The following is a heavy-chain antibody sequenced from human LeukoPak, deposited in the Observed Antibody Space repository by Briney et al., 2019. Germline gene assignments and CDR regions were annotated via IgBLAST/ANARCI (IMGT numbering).Heavy chain of an antibody. CDR1: GGSISSYY. CDR3: ARDKVTGTTRYYYYGMDV. Sequence: SETLSLTCTVSGGSISSYYWSWIRQPPGKGLEWIGYIYYSGSTNYNPSLKSRVTISVDTSKNQFSLKLSSVTAADTAVYYCARDKVTGTTRYYYYGMDVWGQGTTVTVSS. V-gene: IGHV4-59*01. CDR2: IYYSGST. D-gene: IGHD1-20*01. J-gene: IGHJ6*02.